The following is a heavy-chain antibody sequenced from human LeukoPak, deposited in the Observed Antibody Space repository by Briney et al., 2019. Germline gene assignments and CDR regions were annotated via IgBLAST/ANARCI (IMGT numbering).Heavy chain of an antibody. J-gene: IGHJ3*01. D-gene: IGHD6-13*01. CDR1: GFTVSSYG. Sequence: RGCLRLSCAASGFTVSSYGMTWVRLAPGKGLGWVSAFSATDGSAQYAESVQGRFTISRDNSENSLYLQMNSLRDEDTAVYYCAKARIAAAGTGAFDVWGQGTMVTVSS. V-gene: IGHV3-23*01. CDR3: AKARIAAAGTGAFDV. CDR2: FSATDGSA.